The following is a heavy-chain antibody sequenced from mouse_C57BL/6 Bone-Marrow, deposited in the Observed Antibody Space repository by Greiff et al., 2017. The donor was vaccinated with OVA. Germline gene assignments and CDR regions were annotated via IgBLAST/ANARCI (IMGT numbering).Heavy chain of an antibody. J-gene: IGHJ4*01. CDR3: TRRPYYYGSSYAMDY. Sequence: EVQLQQSGTVLARPGASVKMSCKTSGYTFTSYWMHWVKQRPGQGLEWIGAIYPGNSDTSYNQKFKGKAKLTAVTSASTAYMELSSLTNEDSAVYYCTRRPYYYGSSYAMDYWGQGTSVTVSS. CDR1: GYTFTSYW. CDR2: IYPGNSDT. D-gene: IGHD1-1*01. V-gene: IGHV1-5*01.